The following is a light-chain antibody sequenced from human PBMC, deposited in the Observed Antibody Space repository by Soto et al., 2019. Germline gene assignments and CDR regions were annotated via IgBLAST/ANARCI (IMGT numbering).Light chain of an antibody. CDR3: TSYTSSNTAI. V-gene: IGLV2-14*01. J-gene: IGLJ2*01. CDR2: DVN. Sequence: SALTQPASVSGSPGQSITISCTGTSSDVGGYNYVSWYQQHPGTAPKLMIYDVNNRPSGVSNRFSGSKSGNTASLTISGLQAEDEADYYCTSYTSSNTAIFGGGTKLTVL. CDR1: SSDVGGYNY.